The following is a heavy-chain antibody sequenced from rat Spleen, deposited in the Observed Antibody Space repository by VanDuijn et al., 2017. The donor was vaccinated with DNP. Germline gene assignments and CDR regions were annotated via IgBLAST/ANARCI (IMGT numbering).Heavy chain of an antibody. D-gene: IGHD1-12*02. CDR1: GFTFSNYD. CDR3: ARVGDYHDGGDGDVLDV. J-gene: IGHJ2*01. V-gene: IGHV5S13*01. Sequence: EVELVESGGGLVQPGRSLKLSCAASGFTFSNYDMAWVRQAPTKGLEWVASISTSGTNIYYRDSVKGRFTVSRDDAKNTLSLQMNSLRSEDTAMYYCARVGDYHDGGDGDVLDVWGQGVMVTVSS. CDR2: ISTSGTNI.